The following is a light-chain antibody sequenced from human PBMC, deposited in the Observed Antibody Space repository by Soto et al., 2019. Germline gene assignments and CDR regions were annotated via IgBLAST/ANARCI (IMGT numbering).Light chain of an antibody. Sequence: SYELTQPPSVSVAPGKTARITCGGNNIGSKSVHWYQQKPGQAPVLVIYYDSDRPSGIPERFSGSNSGNTATLTISRVEAGDEADYYCQVWDSSSDPLAVFGGGTQLTVL. CDR2: YDS. V-gene: IGLV3-21*04. CDR1: NIGSKS. CDR3: QVWDSSSDPLAV. J-gene: IGLJ7*01.